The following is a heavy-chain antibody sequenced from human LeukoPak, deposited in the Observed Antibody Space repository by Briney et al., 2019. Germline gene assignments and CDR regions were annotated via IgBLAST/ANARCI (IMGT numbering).Heavy chain of an antibody. Sequence: SETLSLTCTVSGGSISNYYWSWIRQPPGKGLEWIGYIYYSGSTNYNPSLKSRVTISVDTSKNQFSLKLSSVTAADTAVYYCARGEWELLDTGWFDPWGQGTLVTVSS. J-gene: IGHJ5*02. V-gene: IGHV4-59*12. CDR2: IYYSGST. CDR3: ARGEWELLDTGWFDP. D-gene: IGHD1-26*01. CDR1: GGSISNYY.